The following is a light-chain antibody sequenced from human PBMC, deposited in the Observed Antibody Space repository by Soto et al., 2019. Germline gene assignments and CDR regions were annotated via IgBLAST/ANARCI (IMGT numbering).Light chain of an antibody. CDR3: QQRHNTPYT. CDR1: QSVNTY. CDR2: AAT. J-gene: IGKJ2*01. Sequence: DIQMTQSPSSLSASVGDRVTITCRASQSVNTYLNRYQKRQGKAPKLLIYAATSLQSGVAPRFSGSGSGTDFNLTISGLQPEDFATYYCQQRHNTPYTFGLGNMLDVK. V-gene: IGKV1-39*01.